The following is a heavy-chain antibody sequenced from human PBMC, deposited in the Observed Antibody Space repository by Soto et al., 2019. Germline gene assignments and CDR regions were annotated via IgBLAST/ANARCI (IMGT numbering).Heavy chain of an antibody. J-gene: IGHJ4*02. Sequence: ASVKVSCKASGYTFTNYGISWVRQAPGQGLEWMGWISAYNDNPNYAQKLQGRVTMTTDTSTSTAYMELNSLRVEDTAVYYCARETGYSSGWRQDYWGQGTLVTVSS. V-gene: IGHV1-18*01. D-gene: IGHD6-19*01. CDR3: ARETGYSSGWRQDY. CDR1: GYTFTNYG. CDR2: ISAYNDNP.